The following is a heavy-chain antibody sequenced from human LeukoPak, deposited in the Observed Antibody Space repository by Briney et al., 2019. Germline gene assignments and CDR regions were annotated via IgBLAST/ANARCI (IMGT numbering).Heavy chain of an antibody. Sequence: PGRSLRLSCAASGFTFSSYGMHWVRQAPGKGLEWVAVIWHDGRNKYNADSVKGRFTISRDNSKDTLYLQMNSLRAEDTAVYYCARGRALSGFYYYHGLDVWGQGTTVTVSS. J-gene: IGHJ6*02. CDR3: ARGRALSGFYYYHGLDV. D-gene: IGHD5-12*01. V-gene: IGHV3-33*01. CDR1: GFTFSSYG. CDR2: IWHDGRNK.